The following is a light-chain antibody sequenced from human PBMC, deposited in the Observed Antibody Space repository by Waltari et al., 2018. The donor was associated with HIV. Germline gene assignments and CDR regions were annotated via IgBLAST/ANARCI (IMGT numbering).Light chain of an antibody. CDR2: EDS. CDR1: ALPKKY. Sequence: SYELTQPPSVSVSPGQTARITCSGDALPKKYAYWYQQKSGQAPILVIYEDSKRPSGIPGRFSGSRSVTMATLTISGAQGEDEDDYYCYSTDSSGNHRVFGGGTKLTVL. J-gene: IGLJ2*01. V-gene: IGLV3-10*03. CDR3: YSTDSSGNHRV.